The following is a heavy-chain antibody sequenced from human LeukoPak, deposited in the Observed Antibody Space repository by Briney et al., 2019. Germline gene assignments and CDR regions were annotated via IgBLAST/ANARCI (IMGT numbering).Heavy chain of an antibody. Sequence: GGSLRLSCAASGFTFSNYVMTWVRQAPGKGLEWVSGISGNGGSVYHTDSVQGRFTISRDNSKNTLYLQMNSLRADDTAVYYCAKDGSPRGVLPGYMDVWGKGTTVTVSS. J-gene: IGHJ6*03. D-gene: IGHD3-10*01. CDR2: ISGNGGSV. CDR3: AKDGSPRGVLPGYMDV. CDR1: GFTFSNYV. V-gene: IGHV3-23*01.